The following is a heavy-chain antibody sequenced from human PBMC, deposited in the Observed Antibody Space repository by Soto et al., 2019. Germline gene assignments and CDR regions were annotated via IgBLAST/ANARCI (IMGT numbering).Heavy chain of an antibody. CDR1: GFSVSDNY. CDR3: TRDWYGLGRN. D-gene: IGHD3-10*01. V-gene: IGHV3-53*01. Sequence: EVQLVASGGGLIQPGGSLRLSCVVSGFSVSDNYLPWVRQAPGKGLECVSVIYADGRTYYTGSVMGRFTLSRDNSKNMLYLQMNSLRVEDTALYYCTRDWYGLGRNWGQGTLVSVSS. J-gene: IGHJ4*02. CDR2: IYADGRT.